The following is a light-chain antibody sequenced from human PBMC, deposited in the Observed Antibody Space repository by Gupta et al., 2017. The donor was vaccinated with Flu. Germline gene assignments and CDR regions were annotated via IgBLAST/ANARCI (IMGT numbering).Light chain of an antibody. Sequence: QSALTQPASVSGSPGQSITISCTGTSSDVGGYNYVSWYPQHPAKAPKLMIYEVSNRPAGVSNRFSGSKSGNTASLTISGLQAEDEADYYCSSYTSSSTLVFGGGTKLTVL. CDR3: SSYTSSSTLV. CDR2: EVS. V-gene: IGLV2-14*01. CDR1: SSDVGGYNY. J-gene: IGLJ2*01.